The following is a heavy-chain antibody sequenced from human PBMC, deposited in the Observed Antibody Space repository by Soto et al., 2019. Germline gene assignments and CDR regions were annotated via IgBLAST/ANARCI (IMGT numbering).Heavy chain of an antibody. CDR2: LYYGGST. J-gene: IGHJ2*01. CDR1: GGSISTYY. D-gene: IGHD4-4*01. Sequence: SETVSLTCTFSGGSISTYYWNWIRQPPGKGLEWIGYLYYGGSTNYNPSLESRVTISLDTSKNQISLKLSSVTAADTAVYYCARGRDDYNGWYVDLWGRSSLVNVSS. CDR3: ARGRDDYNGWYVDL. V-gene: IGHV4-59*01.